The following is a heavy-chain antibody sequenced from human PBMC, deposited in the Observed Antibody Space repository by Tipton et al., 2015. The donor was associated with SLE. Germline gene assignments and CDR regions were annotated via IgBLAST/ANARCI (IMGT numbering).Heavy chain of an antibody. J-gene: IGHJ3*02. CDR2: IYYSGST. V-gene: IGHV4-39*07. Sequence: TLSLTCTVSGGSISSYYWGWIRQPPGKGLEWIGSIYYSGSTYYNPSLKSRVTISVDTSKNQFSLKLSSVTAADTAVYYCAMIYDFWSGSPDAFDIWGQGTMVTVSS. CDR3: AMIYDFWSGSPDAFDI. D-gene: IGHD3-3*01. CDR1: GGSISSYY.